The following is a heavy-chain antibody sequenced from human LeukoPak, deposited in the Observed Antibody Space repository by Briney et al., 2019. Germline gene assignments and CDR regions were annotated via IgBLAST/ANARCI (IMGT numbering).Heavy chain of an antibody. Sequence: GGSLRLSCAASGFTFSSYSMNWVRQAPGKGLEWVGRIKPKTDGETTEYAAPVKGRFSISRDDSKNTLYLQMNSLKTEDTAVYYCITPLPYSAQGGQGTLVTVSS. CDR3: ITPLPYSAQ. D-gene: IGHD2-21*01. CDR2: IKPKTDGETT. CDR1: GFTFSSYS. V-gene: IGHV3-15*07. J-gene: IGHJ4*02.